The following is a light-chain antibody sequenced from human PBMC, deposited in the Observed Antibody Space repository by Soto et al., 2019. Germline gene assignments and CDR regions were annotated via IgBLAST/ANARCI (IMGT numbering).Light chain of an antibody. CDR2: AAS. J-gene: IGKJ4*01. V-gene: IGKV1-39*01. CDR3: QQSYYTPLT. Sequence: DIQVTQSPSSLSASVGDRVTITCRASQNIDRDLNWYQQRPGTAPKLLIYAASTLQTGVPSRFSGDRSGSAYTLTISSLQPEDSATYFCQQSYYTPLTFGGGTKVEVK. CDR1: QNIDRD.